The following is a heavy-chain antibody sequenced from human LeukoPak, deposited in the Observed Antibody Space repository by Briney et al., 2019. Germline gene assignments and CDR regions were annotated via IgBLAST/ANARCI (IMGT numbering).Heavy chain of an antibody. D-gene: IGHD6-19*01. CDR3: ARDAEQWLVPMNWFDP. J-gene: IGHJ5*02. CDR1: GGSFSGYY. Sequence: PSETLSLTCAVYGGSFSGYYWSWIRQPPGKGLEWIGEINHSGSTNYNPSLKSRVTISVDTSKNQFSLKLSSVTAADTAVYYCARDAEQWLVPMNWFDPWGQGTLVTVSS. CDR2: INHSGST. V-gene: IGHV4-34*01.